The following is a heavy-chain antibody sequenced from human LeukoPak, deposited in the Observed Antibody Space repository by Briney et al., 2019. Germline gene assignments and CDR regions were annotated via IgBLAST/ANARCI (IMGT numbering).Heavy chain of an antibody. D-gene: IGHD6-13*01. CDR3: ARGPLGRSSSWYYFDY. J-gene: IGHJ4*02. CDR2: MNPNSGNT. Sequence: ASVKVSCKASGYAFTSYDINWVRQATGQGLEWMGWMNPNSGNTGYAQKFQGRVTMTRNTSISTAYMELSSLRSEDTAVYYCARGPLGRSSSWYYFDYWGQGTLVTVSS. CDR1: GYAFTSYD. V-gene: IGHV1-8*01.